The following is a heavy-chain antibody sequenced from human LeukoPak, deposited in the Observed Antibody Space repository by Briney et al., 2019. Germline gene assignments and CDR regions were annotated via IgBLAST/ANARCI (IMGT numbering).Heavy chain of an antibody. CDR1: GFAFSGSA. Sequence: GGSLRLSCAASGFAFSGSAMHWVRQASGKGLEWVGRIRSKANSYATAYAASVKGRFTISRDDSKNTAYLQMNSLKTEGTAVYYCTRLYLSYDFWSGYYSGADYWGQGTLVTVSS. J-gene: IGHJ4*02. CDR3: TRLYLSYDFWSGYYSGADY. D-gene: IGHD3-3*01. CDR2: IRSKANSYAT. V-gene: IGHV3-73*01.